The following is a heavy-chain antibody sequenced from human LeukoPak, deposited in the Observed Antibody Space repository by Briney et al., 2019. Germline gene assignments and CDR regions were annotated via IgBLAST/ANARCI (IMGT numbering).Heavy chain of an antibody. D-gene: IGHD4-11*01. V-gene: IGHV3-33*06. CDR2: IWSDSSNK. Sequence: GGSLRLSCEASGFTFNHYGMHWVRQAPGKGREWVAVIWSDSSNKFYADSVRGRFTISRDDSRKTLFLQMDSLTAEDTAVYYCAKDAQRGFDYSNSLEYWGRGTLVTVSS. J-gene: IGHJ4*02. CDR1: GFTFNHYG. CDR3: AKDAQRGFDYSNSLEY.